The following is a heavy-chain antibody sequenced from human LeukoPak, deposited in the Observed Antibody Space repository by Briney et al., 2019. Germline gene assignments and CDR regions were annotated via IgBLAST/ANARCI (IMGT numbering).Heavy chain of an antibody. Sequence: PSETLSLTCTVSGGSISSYYWSWIRQPAGKGLEWIGRIYTSGSTNYNPSLKSRVTISVDTSKNQFSLKLSSVTAADTAVYYCAREINYCSSTSCYRRGSAFDIWGQGTMVTVSS. CDR1: GGSISSYY. CDR3: AREINYCSSTSCYRRGSAFDI. J-gene: IGHJ3*02. CDR2: IYTSGST. D-gene: IGHD2-2*01. V-gene: IGHV4-4*07.